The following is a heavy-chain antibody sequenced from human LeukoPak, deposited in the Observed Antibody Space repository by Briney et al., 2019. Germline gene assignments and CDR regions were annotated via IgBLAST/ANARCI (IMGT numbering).Heavy chain of an antibody. CDR2: FDPEDGET. CDR3: ARDYYGSGSYCDY. J-gene: IGHJ4*02. V-gene: IGHV1-24*01. D-gene: IGHD3-10*01. Sequence: ASVKVSCKVSGYTLTELSMHWVRQAPGKGLEWMGGFDPEDGETIYAQKFQGRVTITADKSTSTAYMELSSLRSEDTAVYYCARDYYGSGSYCDYWGQGTLVTVSS. CDR1: GYTLTELS.